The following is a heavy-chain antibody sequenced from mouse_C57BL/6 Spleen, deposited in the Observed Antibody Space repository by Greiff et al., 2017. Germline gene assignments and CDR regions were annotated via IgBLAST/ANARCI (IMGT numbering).Heavy chain of an antibody. J-gene: IGHJ2*01. V-gene: IGHV1-9*01. CDR1: GYTFTGYW. Sequence: QVQLQQSGAELMKPGASVTLSCKATGYTFTGYWIEWVKQRPGHGLEWIGEILPGSGSTNYNEKFKGKATFTADTSSNTAYMQLSSLNTEDAAIYFYARSTSSYGFDYWGQGTTLTVSS. CDR3: ARSTSSYGFDY. CDR2: ILPGSGST. D-gene: IGHD3-2*02.